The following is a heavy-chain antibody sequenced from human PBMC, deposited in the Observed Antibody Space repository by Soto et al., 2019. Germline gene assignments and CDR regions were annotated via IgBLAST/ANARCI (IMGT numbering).Heavy chain of an antibody. J-gene: IGHJ6*03. CDR1: GDSVSSNSAA. D-gene: IGHD6-19*01. V-gene: IGHV6-1*01. Sequence: PSQTLSLTCAISGDSVSSNSAAWNWIRQSPSRGLEWLGRTYYRSKWYNDYAVSVKSRITINPDTSKNQFSLQLNSATPEDTAVYYCARDTAVAPYYYYYMDVWGKGTTVTVSS. CDR3: ARDTAVAPYYYYYMDV. CDR2: TYYRSKWYN.